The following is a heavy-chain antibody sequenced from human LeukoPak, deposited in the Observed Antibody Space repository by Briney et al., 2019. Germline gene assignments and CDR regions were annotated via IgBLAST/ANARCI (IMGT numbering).Heavy chain of an antibody. CDR2: MNPNSGNT. D-gene: IGHD6-19*01. Sequence: ASVKVSCKASGHTFTSYDINWVRQATGQGLEWMGWMNPNSGNTGYAQKFQGRVTMTRNTSISTAYMELSSLRSEDTAVYYCARGLYSSGWYGDYWGQGTLVTVSS. CDR1: GHTFTSYD. V-gene: IGHV1-8*01. J-gene: IGHJ4*02. CDR3: ARGLYSSGWYGDY.